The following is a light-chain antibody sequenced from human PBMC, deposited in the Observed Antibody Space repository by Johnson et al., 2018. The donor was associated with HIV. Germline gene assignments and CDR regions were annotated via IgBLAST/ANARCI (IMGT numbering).Light chain of an antibody. CDR1: SSNIGNNY. V-gene: IGLV1-51*01. CDR2: DNN. CDR3: GTWDSSLSAGF. Sequence: QSVLTQPPSVSAAPGQKVTISCSGSSSNIGNNYVSWYQQLPGTAPKLLIYDNNQRPSGIPDRFSCSKSGTSATLVITGLQTGDEADYYCGTWDSSLSAGFFGTGTKVTVL. J-gene: IGLJ1*01.